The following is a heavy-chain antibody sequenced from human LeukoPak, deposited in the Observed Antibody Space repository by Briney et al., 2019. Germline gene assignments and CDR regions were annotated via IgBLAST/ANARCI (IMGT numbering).Heavy chain of an antibody. J-gene: IGHJ4*02. CDR3: ARVSERGNSSSWYPLGY. CDR1: GFTFSSYS. D-gene: IGHD6-13*01. Sequence: GGSLRLSCAASGFTFSSYSMNWVRQAPGKGLEWVSYISSSSSTIYYADSVKGRFTISRDNAKNSLYLQMNSLRAEDTAVYYCARVSERGNSSSWYPLGYWGQGTLVTVSS. CDR2: ISSSSSTI. V-gene: IGHV3-48*01.